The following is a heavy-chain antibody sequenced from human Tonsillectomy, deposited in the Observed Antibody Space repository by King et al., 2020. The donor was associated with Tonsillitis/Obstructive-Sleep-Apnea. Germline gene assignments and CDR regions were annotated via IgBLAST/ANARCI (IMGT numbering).Heavy chain of an antibody. D-gene: IGHD3-3*01. CDR3: AIHGRSITIFGVVIRDNWFDP. CDR1: GYSFTSYW. J-gene: IGHJ5*02. Sequence: VQLVESGAEVKKPGESLRISCKGSGYSFTSYWISWVRQMPGKGLEWMGRIDPSDSYTNYSPSFQGHVTISADKSISTAYLQWSSLKASDTAMYYCAIHGRSITIFGVVIRDNWFDPWGQGTLVTVSS. V-gene: IGHV5-10-1*03. CDR2: IDPSDSYT.